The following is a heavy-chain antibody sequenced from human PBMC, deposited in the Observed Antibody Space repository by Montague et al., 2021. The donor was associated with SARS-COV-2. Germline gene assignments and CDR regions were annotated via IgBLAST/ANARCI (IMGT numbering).Heavy chain of an antibody. CDR3: ARQLPSYCATNKCYPYYFDG. CDR2: ISYTGTT. Sequence: SETLSLTCTVSGGSISSHDYYWCWLRQPPGKGLEWIGSISYTGTTYYNPSLRSRVISFIDTSKNHFSMSLSSVTVADTAVYFCARQLPSYCATNKCYPYYFDGWGQGTLVTVSS. J-gene: IGHJ4*02. D-gene: IGHD2-8*01. CDR1: GGSISSHDYY. V-gene: IGHV4-39*01.